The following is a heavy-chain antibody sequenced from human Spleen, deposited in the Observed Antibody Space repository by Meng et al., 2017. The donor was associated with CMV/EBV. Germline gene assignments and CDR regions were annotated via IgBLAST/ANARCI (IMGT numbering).Heavy chain of an antibody. CDR2: INPSGGST. D-gene: IGHD1-26*01. CDR3: ARDMVSGSYPTHLAY. J-gene: IGHJ4*02. Sequence: ASVKVSCKASGYTFTSYYMHWVRQAPGQGLEWMGIINPSGGSTSYAQKFQGRVTMTRDKSTSTVYMELSSLRSEDTAVYYCARDMVSGSYPTHLAYWGQGTLVTVSS. V-gene: IGHV1-46*01. CDR1: GYTFTSYY.